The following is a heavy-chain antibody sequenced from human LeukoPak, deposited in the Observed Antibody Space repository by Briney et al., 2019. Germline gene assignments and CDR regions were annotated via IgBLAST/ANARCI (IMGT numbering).Heavy chain of an antibody. CDR1: GFTFSSYA. V-gene: IGHV3-23*01. CDR2: ISGSGGST. CDR3: AKEDLYYDFWSGYYPRGPVDY. D-gene: IGHD3-3*01. J-gene: IGHJ4*02. Sequence: PGGSLRLSCAASGFTFSSYAMSWVRQAPGKGLEWVSAISGSGGSTYYADSVRGRFTISRDNSKNTLYLQTNSLRAEDTAVYYCAKEDLYYDFWSGYYPRGPVDYWGQGALVTVSS.